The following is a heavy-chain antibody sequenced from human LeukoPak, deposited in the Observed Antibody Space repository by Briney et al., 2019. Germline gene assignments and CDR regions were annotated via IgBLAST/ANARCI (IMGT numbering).Heavy chain of an antibody. D-gene: IGHD4-17*01. CDR1: GFTFSSYS. Sequence: PGGSLRLSCAASGFTFSSYSMNWVRQAPGKGLEWVSSISSSSSYIYYADSVKGRFTISRDNAKNSLYLQMNSLRAEDTAVYYCARDPQLHDYGDYPYYFDYWGQGTLVTVSS. V-gene: IGHV3-21*01. CDR3: ARDPQLHDYGDYPYYFDY. J-gene: IGHJ4*02. CDR2: ISSSSSYI.